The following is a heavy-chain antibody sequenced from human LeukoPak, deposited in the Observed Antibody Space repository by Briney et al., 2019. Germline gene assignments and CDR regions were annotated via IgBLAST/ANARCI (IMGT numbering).Heavy chain of an antibody. CDR3: ARTLKERIAAAAHFDY. J-gene: IGHJ4*02. CDR1: GGSISSYY. Sequence: SETLSLTCTVSGGSISSYYWSWIRQPPGKGLEWIGYIYYSGSTNYNPSLKSRVTISADTSKNQFSLKLSSVTAADTAVYYRARTLKERIAAAAHFDYWGQGTLVTVSS. D-gene: IGHD6-13*01. CDR2: IYYSGST. V-gene: IGHV4-59*01.